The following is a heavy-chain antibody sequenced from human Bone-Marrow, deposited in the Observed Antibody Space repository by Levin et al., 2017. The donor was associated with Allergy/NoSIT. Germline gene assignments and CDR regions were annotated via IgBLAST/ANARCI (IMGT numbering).Heavy chain of an antibody. CDR1: GFTFSSYA. CDR3: AKDSQRPRYGDPYYFDY. V-gene: IGHV3-23*01. CDR2: ISGSGGST. Sequence: LSLTCAASGFTFSSYAMSWVRQAPGKGLEWVSAISGSGGSTYYADSVKGRFTISRDNSKNTLYLQMNSLRAEDTAVYYCAKDSQRPRYGDPYYFDYWGQGTLVTVSS. D-gene: IGHD4-17*01. J-gene: IGHJ4*02.